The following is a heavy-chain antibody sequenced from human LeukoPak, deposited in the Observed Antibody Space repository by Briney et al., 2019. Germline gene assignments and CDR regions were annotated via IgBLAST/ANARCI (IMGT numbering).Heavy chain of an antibody. D-gene: IGHD2-2*02. V-gene: IGHV3-49*04. J-gene: IGHJ6*03. CDR2: IRSKAYGGTT. CDR1: GFTFSSYA. CDR3: TSGYCSSTSCYNYYYYYMDV. Sequence: GSLRLSCAASGFTFSSYAMSWVRQAPGEGLEWVGFIRSKAYGGTTEYAASVKGRFTISRDDSKSIAYLQMNSLKTEDTAVYYCTSGYCSSTSCYNYYYYYMDVWGKGTTVTVSS.